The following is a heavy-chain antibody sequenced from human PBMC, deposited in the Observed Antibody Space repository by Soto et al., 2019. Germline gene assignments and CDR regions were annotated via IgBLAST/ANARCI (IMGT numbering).Heavy chain of an antibody. D-gene: IGHD3-16*01. J-gene: IGHJ4*02. CDR1: GFTFSSYA. CDR3: ARDGLLGYFDS. V-gene: IGHV3-30-3*01. Sequence: QVQLVESGGGVVQPGRSLRLSCAASGFTFSSYAMHWVRQAPGKGLEWVEVISYDGSNKYYADSVKGRFTISRDNSKNTLYLQMNSLRAEDTAVYYCARDGLLGYFDSWGQGTLVTVSS. CDR2: ISYDGSNK.